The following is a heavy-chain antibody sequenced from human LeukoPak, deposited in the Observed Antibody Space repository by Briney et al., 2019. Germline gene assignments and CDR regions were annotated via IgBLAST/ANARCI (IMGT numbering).Heavy chain of an antibody. CDR2: ISAYNGNT. J-gene: IGHJ4*01. Sequence: ASVKVSCKASCDTLTSYGISWVRQAPGQGLEWMGWISAYNGNTNYAQKLQGRVTMTTGTSTSTAYMELRSLRSDATAVYYCATLTTVTTLGYDYWGHGTLVTVSS. CDR3: ATLTTVTTLGYDY. D-gene: IGHD4-11*01. V-gene: IGHV1-18*04. CDR1: CDTLTSYG.